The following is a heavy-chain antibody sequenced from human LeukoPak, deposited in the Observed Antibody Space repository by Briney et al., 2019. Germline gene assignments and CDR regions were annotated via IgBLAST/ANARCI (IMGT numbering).Heavy chain of an antibody. V-gene: IGHV1-69*05. J-gene: IGHJ5*02. CDR2: IIPIFGTA. D-gene: IGHD3-3*01. CDR1: GGTFSSYA. Sequence: ASVKVSCKASGGTFSSYAISWVRQAPGQGLEWMGGIIPIFGTANYAQKFQGRVTITTDESTSTAYMELSSLRSEDTAVYYCARAKVGITIFGVPVSGWFDPWGQGTLVTVSS. CDR3: ARAKVGITIFGVPVSGWFDP.